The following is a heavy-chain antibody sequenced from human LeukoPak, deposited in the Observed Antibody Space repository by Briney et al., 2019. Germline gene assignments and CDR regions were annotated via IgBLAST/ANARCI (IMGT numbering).Heavy chain of an antibody. V-gene: IGHV3-11*01. CDR1: GITFSDYY. CDR2: ISSSGSTI. Sequence: PGGSLRLSCAATGITFSDYYMSWIRQAPGKGLEWVSYISSSGSTIYYADSVKGRFTISGDNAKNSLYLQMNSLRAEDTAVYYCARGQGRDYYDSSGYATKSAFDCWGQGTLVTVSS. CDR3: ARGQGRDYYDSSGYATKSAFDC. J-gene: IGHJ4*02. D-gene: IGHD3-22*01.